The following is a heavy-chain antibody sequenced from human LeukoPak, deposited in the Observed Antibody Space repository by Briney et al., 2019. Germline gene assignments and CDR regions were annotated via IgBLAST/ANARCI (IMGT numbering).Heavy chain of an antibody. V-gene: IGHV3-21*01. D-gene: IGHD2-21*02. Sequence: GRSLRLSCAASGFTFSSYSMNWVRQAPGKGLEWVSSISNSSSYIYYADSVKGRFTISRDNAKNSLYLQMNSLRAEDTAVYYCARDDSNGVTTDRYYYYGMDVWGQGTTVTVSS. CDR1: GFTFSSYS. J-gene: IGHJ6*02. CDR3: ARDDSNGVTTDRYYYYGMDV. CDR2: ISNSSSYI.